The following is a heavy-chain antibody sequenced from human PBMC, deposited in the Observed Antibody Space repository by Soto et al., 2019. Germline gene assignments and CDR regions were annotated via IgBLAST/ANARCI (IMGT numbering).Heavy chain of an antibody. V-gene: IGHV4-59*11. J-gene: IGHJ4*02. CDR2: VYHSGGT. CDR3: ARENRQWLAFDY. D-gene: IGHD6-19*01. Sequence: ETLSLTCTVSGGSIGTHYWSWIRQPPGKQLEWIGYVYHSGGTTYNPSLKSRVTISVDTSKNQFSLKLNSVTAADTAVYYCARENRQWLAFDYWGPGTLVTVSS. CDR1: GGSIGTHY.